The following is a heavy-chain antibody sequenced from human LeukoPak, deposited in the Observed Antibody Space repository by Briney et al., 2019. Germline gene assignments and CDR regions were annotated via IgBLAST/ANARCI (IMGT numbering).Heavy chain of an antibody. CDR1: GFTVSSNY. V-gene: IGHV3-66*01. Sequence: GGSLRLSCAASGFTVSSNYMSRVRKAPGKGLEWVSVIYSGGSTYYADSVKGRFTISRDNSKNTLYLQMNSLRAEDTAVYYCHTGGSSEGDAFDIWGQGTMVTVSS. CDR2: IYSGGST. J-gene: IGHJ3*02. CDR3: HTGGSSEGDAFDI. D-gene: IGHD1-26*01.